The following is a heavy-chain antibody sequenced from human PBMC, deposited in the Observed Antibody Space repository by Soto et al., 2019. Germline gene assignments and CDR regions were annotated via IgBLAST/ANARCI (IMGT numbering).Heavy chain of an antibody. V-gene: IGHV3-23*01. CDR1: GCTFSSYA. J-gene: IGHJ6*02. CDR2: ISGSGGST. Sequence: VMSLRLSCAASGCTFSSYAMGWVRQSPGKGLEWVSAISGSGGSTYYADSVKGRFTISRDNSKNTLYLQMNSLRAEDTAVYYCANTVTNHYHIYYYYGMDVWGQGTTVTVSS. D-gene: IGHD4-4*01. CDR3: ANTVTNHYHIYYYYGMDV.